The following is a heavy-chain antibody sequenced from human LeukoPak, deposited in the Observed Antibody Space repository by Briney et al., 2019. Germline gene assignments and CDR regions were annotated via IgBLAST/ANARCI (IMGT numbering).Heavy chain of an antibody. Sequence: PGRSLRLSCAASGFTFSSYGMHWVRQAPGKGLEWVAVISYDGSNKYYADSVKGRFTISRDNSKNSLFLQMSSLRAEDTALYYCARDIVRKSYADGSGWGYFQHWGQGTLVTVSS. D-gene: IGHD3-16*01. CDR3: ARDIVRKSYADGSGWGYFQH. CDR2: ISYDGSNK. CDR1: GFTFSSYG. V-gene: IGHV3-30*03. J-gene: IGHJ1*01.